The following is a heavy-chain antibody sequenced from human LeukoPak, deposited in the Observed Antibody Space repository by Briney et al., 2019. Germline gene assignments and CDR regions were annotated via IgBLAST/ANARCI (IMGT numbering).Heavy chain of an antibody. Sequence: GGSLRLSCAASGFTLSTYAMSWVRQTPGKGLEWVAATSSSDAGTYHADSVRGRFTISRDNSKNTLYLQMNGLRAEDAAVYFCAKAPVTSCRGAYCYPFDSWGQGTLVTVSS. CDR3: AKAPVTSCRGAYCYPFDS. CDR2: TSSSDAGT. CDR1: GFTLSTYA. V-gene: IGHV3-23*01. J-gene: IGHJ4*02. D-gene: IGHD2-21*01.